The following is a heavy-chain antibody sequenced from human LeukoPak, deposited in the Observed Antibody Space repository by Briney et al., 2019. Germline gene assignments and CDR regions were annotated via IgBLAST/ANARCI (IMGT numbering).Heavy chain of an antibody. CDR3: ARDRNYYDSSDYYSWYFDL. CDR1: GFTFSDDY. Sequence: SGGSLRLSCVASGFTFSDDYMDWVRQAPGKGLEWVGRTRNKANSYTTEYAASVKGRFTISRDDSKNSLYLQMNSLKTEDTAVYYCARDRNYYDSSDYYSWYFDLWGRGTLVTVSS. CDR2: TRNKANSYTT. V-gene: IGHV3-72*01. J-gene: IGHJ2*01. D-gene: IGHD3-22*01.